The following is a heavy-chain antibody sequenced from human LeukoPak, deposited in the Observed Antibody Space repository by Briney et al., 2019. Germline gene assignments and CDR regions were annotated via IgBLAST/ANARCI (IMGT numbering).Heavy chain of an antibody. CDR2: INPKTGTA. CDR1: GYTFTGYS. CDR3: ARIRDGYNDAYDI. Sequence: ASVKVSCKASGYTFTGYSIYWVRQTPGQKLEWMGWINPKTGTANSAQKSQGRVTMTRDTSISTVYMEVRSLRSEDTAIYYCARIRDGYNDAYDIWGQGTVVTVPS. J-gene: IGHJ3*02. D-gene: IGHD5-24*01. V-gene: IGHV1-2*02.